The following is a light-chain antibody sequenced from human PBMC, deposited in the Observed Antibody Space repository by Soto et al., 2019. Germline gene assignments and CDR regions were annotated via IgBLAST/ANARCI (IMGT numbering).Light chain of an antibody. CDR3: QQRSNWPLLT. CDR2: GAS. CDR1: QSISSSY. J-gene: IGKJ4*01. Sequence: EIVLTQSPGTLSLPPGKRATLSCRASQSISSSYLAWYQQRPGQAPRLLIYGASSRATGIPDRFRGGGSGTDFTLTISSLEPEDFAVYYCQQRSNWPLLTFGGGTKVDIK. V-gene: IGKV3D-20*02.